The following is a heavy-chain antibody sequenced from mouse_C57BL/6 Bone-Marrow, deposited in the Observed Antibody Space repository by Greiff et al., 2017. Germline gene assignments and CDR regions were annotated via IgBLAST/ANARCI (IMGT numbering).Heavy chain of an antibody. J-gene: IGHJ3*01. CDR2: IWWDDDK. CDR3: VHYDYDLAWFAY. D-gene: IGHD2-4*01. V-gene: IGHV8-8*01. Sequence: QVTLKVSGPGILQPSQTLSLTCSFSGFSLSTFGMGVGWIRQPSGKGLEWLAHIWWDDDKYYNPALKSRLTISKDTSKNHVFLKNANVDTADTATYYCVHYDYDLAWFAYWGQGTLVTVSA. CDR1: GFSLSTFGMG.